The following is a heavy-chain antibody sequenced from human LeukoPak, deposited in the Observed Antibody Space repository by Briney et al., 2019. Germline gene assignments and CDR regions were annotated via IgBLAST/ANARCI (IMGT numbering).Heavy chain of an antibody. D-gene: IGHD6-13*01. CDR1: GYTFTGYY. CDR2: INPNSGGT. Sequence: ASVKVSCKASGYTFTGYYMHWVRQAPGQGLEWMGRINPNSGGTNYAQKFQGRVTMTRDTSISTAYMELSRLRSGDTAVYYCARQQLVPYYYYYGMDVWGQGTTVTVSS. V-gene: IGHV1-2*06. J-gene: IGHJ6*02. CDR3: ARQQLVPYYYYYGMDV.